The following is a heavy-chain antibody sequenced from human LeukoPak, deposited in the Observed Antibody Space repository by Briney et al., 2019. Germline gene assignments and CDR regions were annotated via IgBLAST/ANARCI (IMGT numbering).Heavy chain of an antibody. CDR3: AREYYYDSSGPLPAFDY. V-gene: IGHV3-33*01. J-gene: IGHJ4*02. CDR1: GFTFSSYG. Sequence: GGSLRLSCAASGFTFSSYGMHWVRQAPGKGLEWVAVIWYDGSNKYYADSVKGRFTISRDNSKNTLYLQMNSLRAEDTAVYYCAREYYYDSSGPLPAFDYWGQGTLVTVSS. D-gene: IGHD3-22*01. CDR2: IWYDGSNK.